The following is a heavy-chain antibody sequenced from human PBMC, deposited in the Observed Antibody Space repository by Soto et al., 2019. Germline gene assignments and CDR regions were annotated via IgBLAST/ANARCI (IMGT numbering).Heavy chain of an antibody. V-gene: IGHV4-59*01. CDR1: GGSISPYY. Sequence: SETLSLTCIVSGGSISPYYWTWIRQPPGKGLERIRHIYYSGSPNYNPSHKSRVTISVDTSKSQFSLKLSSVTAADTAVYYCARRYGRNFDYWGQGTLVTVSS. CDR2: IYYSGSP. D-gene: IGHD4-17*01. J-gene: IGHJ4*02. CDR3: ARRYGRNFDY.